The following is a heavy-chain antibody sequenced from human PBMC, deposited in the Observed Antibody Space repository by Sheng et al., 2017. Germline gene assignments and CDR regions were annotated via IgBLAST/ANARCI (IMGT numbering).Heavy chain of an antibody. CDR1: GYTFSNYW. CDR3: ARQDTGRVSSPDY. J-gene: IGHJ4*02. V-gene: IGHV5-51*06. CDR2: IYPGDSDT. Sequence: EVQLVQSGSEVKKPGESLKISCKGSGYTFSNYWIGWVRQMPGKGLEWMGIIYPGDSDTRYSPSFQGQVTISADKSISTAYLQWSGLKASDTAMYYCARQDTGRVSSPDYWGQGTLVTVSS. D-gene: IGHD2-15*01.